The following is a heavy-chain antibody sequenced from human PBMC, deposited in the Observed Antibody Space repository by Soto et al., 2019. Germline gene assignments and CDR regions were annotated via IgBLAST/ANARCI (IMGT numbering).Heavy chain of an antibody. Sequence: ASVKVSCKASGDTFSDYDINWVRQAPGQGLEWMGWIHLESRKTSFAQKFQGRLTMTGDTSIDTAYMDLTSLTSEDTAVYYCAITPGWFAGMAVWAKGPRSPSP. CDR3: AITPGWFAGMAV. V-gene: IGHV1-8*01. CDR2: IHLESRKT. D-gene: IGHD6-19*01. CDR1: GDTFSDYD. J-gene: IGHJ6*02.